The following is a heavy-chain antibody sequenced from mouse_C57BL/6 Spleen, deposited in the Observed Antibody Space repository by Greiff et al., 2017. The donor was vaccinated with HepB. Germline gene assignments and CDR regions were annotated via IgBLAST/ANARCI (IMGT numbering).Heavy chain of an antibody. CDR3: ARRHYDYDY. D-gene: IGHD1-1*01. J-gene: IGHJ2*01. V-gene: IGHV1-81*01. CDR2: IYPRSGNT. Sequence: QVQLQQSGAELARPGASVKLSCKASGDTFTSYGISWVKQRTGQGLEWIGEIYPRSGNTYYNEKFKGKATLTADKSSSKEYMELRSLTSEESAVYFCARRHYDYDYWGQGTTLTVSS. CDR1: GDTFTSYG.